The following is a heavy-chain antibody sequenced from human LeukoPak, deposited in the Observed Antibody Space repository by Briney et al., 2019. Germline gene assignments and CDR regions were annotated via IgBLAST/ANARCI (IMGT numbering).Heavy chain of an antibody. CDR1: GFTFSHFW. Sequence: GGSLRLSCAASGFTFSHFWMSWFRQAPGKGLEWVAYIKKTGSETYYVDSVKGRFTITRDNTRNSLFLQMYSLRAEDTAVYFCAREDGYCSGGNCYSYFDSWGQGTLVTVSS. J-gene: IGHJ4*02. CDR2: IKKTGSET. CDR3: AREDGYCSGGNCYSYFDS. V-gene: IGHV3-7*01. D-gene: IGHD2-15*01.